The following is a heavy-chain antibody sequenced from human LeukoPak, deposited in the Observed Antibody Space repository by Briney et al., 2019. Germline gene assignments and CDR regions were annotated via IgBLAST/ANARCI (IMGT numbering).Heavy chain of an antibody. V-gene: IGHV4-39*01. D-gene: IGHD1-26*01. CDR1: GGSISSSSNY. J-gene: IGHJ4*02. CDR2: VSYSGST. Sequence: PSETLSLTCTVSGGSISSSSNYWGWIRQPPGKGLEWIGTVSYSGSTYYNPSLKTRVTISVDTSKNQFSLKFTSVTAADAVIYYCAGLTGDSGSPHGDYWGQGTLVTVSS. CDR3: AGLTGDSGSPHGDY.